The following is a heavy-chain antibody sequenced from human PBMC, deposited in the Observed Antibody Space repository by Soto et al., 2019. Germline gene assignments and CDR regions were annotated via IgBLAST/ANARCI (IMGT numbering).Heavy chain of an antibody. CDR1: GGTFSSYA. Sequence: QVQLVQSGAAVKNPGSSVKVSCKASGGTFSSYAISWLRQAPAQGLECMGGIIPIFGTANYAQKFQGRVTITADESRSTAYMEMSSLRSDDTALYYCARETTFEKWDGSGRPDYYGMGVWGQGTTVPVFS. CDR3: ARETTFEKWDGSGRPDYYGMGV. V-gene: IGHV1-69*01. CDR2: IIPIFGTA. D-gene: IGHD3-10*01. J-gene: IGHJ6*02.